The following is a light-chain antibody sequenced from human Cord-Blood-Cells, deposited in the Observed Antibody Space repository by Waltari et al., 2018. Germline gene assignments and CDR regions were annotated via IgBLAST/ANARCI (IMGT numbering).Light chain of an antibody. CDR2: EVS. CDR1: SSDVGGYNY. J-gene: IGLJ1*01. CDR3: SSYTSSSTLYV. Sequence: QSALTQPASVSGSPGQSINISCTGTSSDVGGYNYVSWYQQNPGKAPKLMIYEVSNRPSGVSNRFSGSKSGNTASLTISGLQAEDEADYYCSSYTSSSTLYVFGTGTKVTVL. V-gene: IGLV2-14*01.